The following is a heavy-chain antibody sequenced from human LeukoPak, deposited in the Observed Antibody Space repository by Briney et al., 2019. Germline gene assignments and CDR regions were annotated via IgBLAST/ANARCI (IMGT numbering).Heavy chain of an antibody. J-gene: IGHJ5*02. V-gene: IGHV4-34*01. Sequence: PSETLSLTCAVYGGSFSGYYWSWIRQPPGKGLEWIGEINHSGSTNYNPSLKSRVTISVDTSKNQFSLKLSSVTAADTAVYYCARDARRRGWLASWFDPWGQGTLVTVSS. CDR2: INHSGST. CDR3: ARDARRRGWLASWFDP. CDR1: GGSFSGYY. D-gene: IGHD6-19*01.